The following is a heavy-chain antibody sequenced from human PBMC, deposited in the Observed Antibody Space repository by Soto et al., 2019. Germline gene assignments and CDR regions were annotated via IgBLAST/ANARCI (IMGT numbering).Heavy chain of an antibody. CDR3: ARVSWREKYGMDV. CDR2: ITFSGNTV. CDR1: GFTFSDSY. Sequence: GGSLRLSCAASGFTFSDSYMSWIRQAPGKGLEWISYITFSGNTVYYADSLKGRFTISRDNAKNSLYLQMNRLRAEDTAVYYCARVSWREKYGMDVWGQGTTVTVSS. J-gene: IGHJ6*02. V-gene: IGHV3-11*01.